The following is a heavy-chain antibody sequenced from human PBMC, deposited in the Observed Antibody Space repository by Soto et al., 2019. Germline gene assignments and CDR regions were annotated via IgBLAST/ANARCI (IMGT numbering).Heavy chain of an antibody. V-gene: IGHV4-30-4*01. J-gene: IGHJ6*02. Sequence: QVQLQESGPGLVKPSQTLSLTCTVSGGSISSGDYYWSWIRQPPGKGLEWIGYIHYSGSTYYNPSFKSRVTRTVDTSKTKVSLKLSSVTAADTAVYYCARAGFWELLAHGMDVWGQGTTVTVSS. D-gene: IGHD3-10*01. CDR1: GGSISSGDYY. CDR2: IHYSGST. CDR3: ARAGFWELLAHGMDV.